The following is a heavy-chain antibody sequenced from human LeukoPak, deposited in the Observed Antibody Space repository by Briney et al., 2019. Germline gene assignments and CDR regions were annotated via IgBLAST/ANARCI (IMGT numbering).Heavy chain of an antibody. CDR1: GGSISTYY. J-gene: IGHJ4*02. D-gene: IGHD5-18*01. Sequence: SESLSLTCTVSGGSISTYYWSWIRQPPGKGLEWIGYIYTSGSTDYNPSLKSRVTISLDTSNNQFSLNLNSVTAADTAVYYCARSWRRKVTPFDYWGRGILVTVSS. CDR2: IYTSGST. CDR3: ARSWRRKVTPFDY. V-gene: IGHV4-4*09.